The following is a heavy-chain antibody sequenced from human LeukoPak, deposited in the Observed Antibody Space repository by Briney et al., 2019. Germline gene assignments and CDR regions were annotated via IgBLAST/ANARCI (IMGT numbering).Heavy chain of an antibody. CDR2: INVGGTPI. V-gene: IGHV3-48*03. Sequence: GGSLRLSCAASGFIFSNYEMNWVRQAPGKGLEWISYINVGGTPIYHADSVKGRFTMSRDNAKNSLYLQMNSLRAEDTAVYYCARSSRELGGYAPWELMPPFDYWGQGTLVTVSS. J-gene: IGHJ4*02. CDR1: GFIFSNYE. D-gene: IGHD1-7*01. CDR3: ARSSRELGGYAPWELMPPFDY.